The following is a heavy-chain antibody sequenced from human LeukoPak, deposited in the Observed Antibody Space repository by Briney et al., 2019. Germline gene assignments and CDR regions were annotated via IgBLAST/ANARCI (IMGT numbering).Heavy chain of an antibody. CDR3: AGRGHRYSRD. J-gene: IGHJ1*01. D-gene: IGHD2-15*01. Sequence: SETLSLTCTVSGDSVSSGYWNWIRQPPGKGLEWIGYIYDSGTTDYSPSLKSRLTISVDTSNNQFSLSLSSVTAADTAVYYCAGRGHRYSRDWGQGILVTVSS. CDR2: IYDSGTT. CDR1: GDSVSSGY. V-gene: IGHV4-4*09.